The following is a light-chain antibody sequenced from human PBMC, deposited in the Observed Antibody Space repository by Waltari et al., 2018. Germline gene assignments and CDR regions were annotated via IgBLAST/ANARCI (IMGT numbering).Light chain of an antibody. CDR3: QQFHTNVT. J-gene: IGKJ4*01. CDR1: QSISFW. Sequence: IQMTQSPSALSASVGDRVTITCRASQSISFWLAWYQQKPGKAPKLRIYRASTLESGVPSRFSGTGSGTEFTLTISSLQSDDFATYYCQQFHTNVTFGGGTRVEIK. V-gene: IGKV1-5*03. CDR2: RAS.